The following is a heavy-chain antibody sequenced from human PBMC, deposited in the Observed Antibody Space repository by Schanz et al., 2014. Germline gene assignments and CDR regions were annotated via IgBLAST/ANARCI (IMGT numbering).Heavy chain of an antibody. CDR2: INTNTGNP. D-gene: IGHD3-10*01. V-gene: IGHV7-4-1*02. CDR1: GYTFIRFG. Sequence: QVQLIQSGSELKKSGASVKVSCKASGYTFIRFGLNWVRQAPGQGLEWMGWINTNTGNPTYAQAFTGRFLFSLDTSVNTAYLQISSLEADDTAVYYCARRGIRGVFSSFDYWGLGTLVTVSS. CDR3: ARRGIRGVFSSFDY. J-gene: IGHJ4*02.